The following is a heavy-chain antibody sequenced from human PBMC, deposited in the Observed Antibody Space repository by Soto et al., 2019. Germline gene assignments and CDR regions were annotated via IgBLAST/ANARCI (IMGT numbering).Heavy chain of an antibody. CDR1: GYTFTNNA. CDR3: ARDQGLCSGGSCWGYFDY. Sequence: QVQLVQSGAEVKKPGASVKFSCKASGYTFTNNAIHWVRQAPGQRLEWMGWINAANGNTKYSQKFQGRVTITRDTSASTAYMELSSLRSEDTAVYYCARDQGLCSGGSCWGYFDYWGQGTLVTVSS. V-gene: IGHV1-3*01. CDR2: INAANGNT. J-gene: IGHJ4*02. D-gene: IGHD2-15*01.